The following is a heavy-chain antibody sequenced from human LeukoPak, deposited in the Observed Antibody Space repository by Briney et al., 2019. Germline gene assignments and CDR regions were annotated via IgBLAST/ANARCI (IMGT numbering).Heavy chain of an antibody. Sequence: ASVKVSCKASGYTFTSYAMHWVRQAPGQRLEWMGWINAGNGNTKYSQEFRGRVTITRDTSASTAYMELSSLRSEDMAVYYCARDGGEVGATTNYYYYYMDVWGKGTTVTVSS. V-gene: IGHV1-3*03. D-gene: IGHD1-26*01. CDR3: ARDGGEVGATTNYYYYYMDV. J-gene: IGHJ6*03. CDR1: GYTFTSYA. CDR2: INAGNGNT.